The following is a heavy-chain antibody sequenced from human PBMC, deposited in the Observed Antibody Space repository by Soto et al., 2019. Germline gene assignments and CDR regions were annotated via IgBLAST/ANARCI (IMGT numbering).Heavy chain of an antibody. CDR1: GGTFSSYT. J-gene: IGHJ4*02. Sequence: ASVKVSCKASGGTFSSYTISWVRQAPGQGLEWMGRIIPILGIANYAQKFQGRVTITADKSTSTAYMELSSLRSEDTAVYYCARDYTKTGSFDYWGQGTLVTVSS. CDR3: ARDYTKTGSFDY. V-gene: IGHV1-69*04. D-gene: IGHD4-4*01. CDR2: IIPILGIA.